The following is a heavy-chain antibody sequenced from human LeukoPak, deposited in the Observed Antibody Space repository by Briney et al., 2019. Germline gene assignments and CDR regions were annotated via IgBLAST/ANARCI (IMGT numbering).Heavy chain of an antibody. CDR2: IKQDGSEK. CDR1: GFTFSAFW. V-gene: IGHV3-7*01. D-gene: IGHD6-6*01. J-gene: IGHJ4*02. CDR3: AAYITSSGAIDY. Sequence: GGSLRLSCAASGFTFSAFWMNWVRQAPGKGLEWVANIKQDGSEKYYVDSVKGRFTISRDNAQNSMYLQMNSLRAEDTAVYYCAAYITSSGAIDYWGQGTLVTVSS.